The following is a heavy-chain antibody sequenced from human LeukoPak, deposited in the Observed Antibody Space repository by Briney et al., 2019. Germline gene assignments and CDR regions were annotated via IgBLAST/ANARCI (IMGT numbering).Heavy chain of an antibody. CDR2: IYHSGST. CDR1: GYSISSGYY. D-gene: IGHD2-15*01. Sequence: PSETLSLTCAVSGYSISSGYYWGWIRQPPGKGLEWIGSIYHSGSTYYNPSHKSRVTISVDTSKNHFSLKLNSVTAADTAVYYCARGILLWGQGTLVTVSS. V-gene: IGHV4-38-2*01. CDR3: ARGILL. J-gene: IGHJ4*02.